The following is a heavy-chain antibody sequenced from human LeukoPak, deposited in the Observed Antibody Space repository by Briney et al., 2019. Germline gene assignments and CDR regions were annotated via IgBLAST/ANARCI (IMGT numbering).Heavy chain of an antibody. CDR1: RFTLSRCA. V-gene: IGHV3-23*01. D-gene: IGHD3-22*01. CDR2: ISGRGSRT. Sequence: GGSLRLSRAASRFTLSRCAMGGVRPTPAKGLEWVAGISGRGSRTYYADAVKGRFTISRDNSKSTLYLQINSLRAEDTAVYYCVKDANYFDSGSYLIPFDSWGQGTLVTVSS. J-gene: IGHJ4*02. CDR3: VKDANYFDSGSYLIPFDS.